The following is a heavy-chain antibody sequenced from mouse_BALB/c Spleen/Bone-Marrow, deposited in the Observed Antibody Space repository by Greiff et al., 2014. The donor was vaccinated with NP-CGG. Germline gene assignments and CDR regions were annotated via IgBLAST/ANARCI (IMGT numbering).Heavy chain of an antibody. D-gene: IGHD1-2*01. Sequence: EVQLQQSGTVLARPGASVKMSCKASGYSFTSYWIHWVKHRPGQGLEWIGAIYPGDSDTSFNQKFKDKAKLTAVTSASTAYMELSSLTNEDSAVYYCTRRTATLDYWGQGTTLTVSS. CDR2: IYPGDSDT. CDR3: TRRTATLDY. J-gene: IGHJ2*01. V-gene: IGHV1-5*01. CDR1: GYSFTSYW.